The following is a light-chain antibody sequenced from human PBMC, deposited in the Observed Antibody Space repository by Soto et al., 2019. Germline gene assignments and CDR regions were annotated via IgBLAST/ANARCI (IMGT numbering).Light chain of an antibody. V-gene: IGKV1-17*01. J-gene: IGKJ4*01. CDR1: QGSRSD. CDR2: DAS. Sequence: DIQMAQSPSSLSASVGDRVTITCRASQGSRSDLGWYHQKPEKAPKRLIYDASSFQSGVPSTFSGSRSGTEFTXTISSLPPEDFATYYCLQHNSYPLTFGVGTNXXIK. CDR3: LQHNSYPLT.